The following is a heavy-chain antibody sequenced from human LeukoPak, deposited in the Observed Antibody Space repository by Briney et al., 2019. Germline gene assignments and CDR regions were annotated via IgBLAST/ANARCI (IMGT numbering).Heavy chain of an antibody. D-gene: IGHD3-22*01. CDR1: GDSISSGGYY. Sequence: SEALSLTCTVSGDSISSGGYYWSWIRQQPGKGLEWIGNIYYSGSTKYNPSLKSRVTISVDTSKNQSSLKLSSVTAADTAVYYCARWYYDSSGYRYFDYWGQGTLVTVSS. J-gene: IGHJ4*02. CDR2: IYYSGST. V-gene: IGHV4-31*03. CDR3: ARWYYDSSGYRYFDY.